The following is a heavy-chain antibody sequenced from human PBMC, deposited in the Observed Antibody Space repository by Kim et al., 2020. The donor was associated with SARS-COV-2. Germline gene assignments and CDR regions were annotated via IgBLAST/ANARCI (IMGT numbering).Heavy chain of an antibody. J-gene: IGHJ4*02. CDR1: GFTFSSYG. CDR3: AKTGGVELLRIAY. D-gene: IGHD2-15*01. CDR2: ISYDGSNK. V-gene: IGHV3-30*18. Sequence: GGSLRLSCAASGFTFSSYGMHWVRQAPGKGLEWVAVISYDGSNKYYADSVKGRFTISRDNSKNTLYLQMNSLRAEDTAVYYCAKTGGVELLRIAYWGQGT.